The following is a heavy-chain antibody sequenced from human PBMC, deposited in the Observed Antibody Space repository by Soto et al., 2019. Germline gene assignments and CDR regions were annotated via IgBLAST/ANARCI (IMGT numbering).Heavy chain of an antibody. D-gene: IGHD2-15*01. J-gene: IGHJ4*02. Sequence: EVQLVESGGGLVQPGGSLRLSCAASGFTFSSYSMNWVRQAPGKGTEWVSYISSSISTIYYADSVKGRFTISRDNTKNSLYLQMNSLRAEDTAVYYCAREGYCSGGSCNSREENVDYLGQGTLVTVSS. V-gene: IGHV3-48*01. CDR2: ISSSISTI. CDR3: AREGYCSGGSCNSREENVDY. CDR1: GFTFSSYS.